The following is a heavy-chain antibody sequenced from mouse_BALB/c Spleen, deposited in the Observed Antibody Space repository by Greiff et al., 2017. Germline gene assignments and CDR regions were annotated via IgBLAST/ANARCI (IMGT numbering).Heavy chain of an antibody. CDR1: GYTFTDYA. CDR2: ISTYYGDA. CDR3: AREGATMITTGAMDY. V-gene: IGHV1S137*01. D-gene: IGHD2-4*01. J-gene: IGHJ4*01. Sequence: VQVVESGAELVRPGVSVKISCKGSGYTFTDYAMHWVKQSHAKSLEWIGVISTYYGDASYNQKFKGKATMTVDKSSSTAYMELARLTSEDSAIYYCAREGATMITTGAMDYWGQGTSVTVSS.